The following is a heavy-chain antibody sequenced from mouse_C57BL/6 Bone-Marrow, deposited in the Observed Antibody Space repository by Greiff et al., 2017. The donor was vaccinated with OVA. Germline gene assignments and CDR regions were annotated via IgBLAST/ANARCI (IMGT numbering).Heavy chain of an antibody. CDR3: ATPTKVVKDY. D-gene: IGHD1-1*01. V-gene: IGHV14-4*01. Sequence: VQLQQSGAELVRPGASVKLSCTASGFNIKDDYMHWVKQRPEQGLEWIGWIDPENGDTEYASKFQGKATITVDTSSNTAYLQLSSLTSEDAAVYYSATPTKVVKDYGGRGTALTVSS. CDR2: IDPENGDT. CDR1: GFNIKDDY. J-gene: IGHJ2*01.